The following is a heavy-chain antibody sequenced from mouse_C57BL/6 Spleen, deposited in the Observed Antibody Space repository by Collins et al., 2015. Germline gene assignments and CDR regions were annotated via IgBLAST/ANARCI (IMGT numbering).Heavy chain of an antibody. D-gene: IGHD1-2*01. Sequence: QIQLVQSGPELKKPGETVKISCKASGYTFTNYGMNWVKQAPGKGLKWMGWINTYTGEPTYADDFKGRFAFSLETSASTAYLQINNLKNEDTATYFCARWATAPFYAMDYWGQGTPVTVSS. CDR2: INTYTGEP. V-gene: IGHV9-3-1*01. J-gene: IGHJ4*01. CDR3: ARWATAPFYAMDY. CDR1: GYTFTNYG.